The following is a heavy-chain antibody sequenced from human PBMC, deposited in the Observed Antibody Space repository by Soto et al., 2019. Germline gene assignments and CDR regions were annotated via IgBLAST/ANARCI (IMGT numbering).Heavy chain of an antibody. CDR3: TTGITIFGVAGVDY. Sequence: PGGSLRLCCAASGFTFSNAWMSWVRQAPGKGLEWVGRIKSKTDGGTTDYAAPVKGRFTISRDDSKNTLYLQMNSLKTEDTAVYYCTTGITIFGVAGVDYWGQGTLVTVSS. D-gene: IGHD3-3*01. CDR2: IKSKTDGGTT. CDR1: GFTFSNAW. V-gene: IGHV3-15*01. J-gene: IGHJ4*02.